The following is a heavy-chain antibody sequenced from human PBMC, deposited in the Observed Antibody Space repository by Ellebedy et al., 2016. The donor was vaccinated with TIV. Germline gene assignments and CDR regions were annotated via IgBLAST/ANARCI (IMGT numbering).Heavy chain of an antibody. CDR1: DYSISSGYY. J-gene: IGHJ5*02. CDR2: IYHSGTT. CDR3: ARGPYDYVWGSYRHNWFDP. V-gene: IGHV4-38-2*02. Sequence: SETLSLTXTVSDYSISSGYYWGWIRQPPGKGLEWIGSIYHSGTTYYNPSLKSRVTISVDTSKNQFSLKLSSVTAADTAVYYCARGPYDYVWGSYRHNWFDPWGQGTLVTVSS. D-gene: IGHD3-16*02.